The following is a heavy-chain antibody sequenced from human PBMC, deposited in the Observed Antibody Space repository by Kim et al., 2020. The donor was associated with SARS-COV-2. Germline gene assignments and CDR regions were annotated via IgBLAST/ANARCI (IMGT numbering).Heavy chain of an antibody. CDR3: AREVATIVGGTTYGMDV. D-gene: IGHD5-12*01. CDR2: IYYSGST. CDR1: GGSISSYY. V-gene: IGHV4-59*13. J-gene: IGHJ6*02. Sequence: SETLSLTCTVSGGSISSYYWSWIRQPPGKGLEWIGYIYYSGSTNYNPSLKSRVTISVDTSKNQFSLKLSSVTAADTAVYYCAREVATIVGGTTYGMDVWGQGTTVTVSS.